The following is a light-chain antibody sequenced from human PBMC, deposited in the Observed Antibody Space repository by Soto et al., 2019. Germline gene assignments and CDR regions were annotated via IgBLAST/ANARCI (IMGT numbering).Light chain of an antibody. V-gene: IGKV3D-15*01. J-gene: IGKJ1*01. CDR3: QQYGNPRE. Sequence: MVMTQCPATLSVSPWERATLSCRASQRVSSNLAWYPQKPGQAPRLLIYGVSTRATGFPDRFSGSGSGTDITLMISGLEAEDFAVYYCQQYGNPREFGHGSKVDI. CDR2: GVS. CDR1: QRVSSN.